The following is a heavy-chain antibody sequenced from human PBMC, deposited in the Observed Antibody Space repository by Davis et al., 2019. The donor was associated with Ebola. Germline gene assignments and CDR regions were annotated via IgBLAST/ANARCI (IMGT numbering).Heavy chain of an antibody. Sequence: GGSLRLSCAASGFTFTSYSMNWVRQAPGKGLEWVSYISKTSRTIYYADSVKGRFTISRDNAKNSVYLQMNSLRDVDTAVYYCARGGEDYGGWYFDLWGRGTLVTVSS. CDR1: GFTFTSYS. CDR3: ARGGEDYGGWYFDL. D-gene: IGHD4-17*01. CDR2: ISKTSRTI. V-gene: IGHV3-48*02. J-gene: IGHJ2*01.